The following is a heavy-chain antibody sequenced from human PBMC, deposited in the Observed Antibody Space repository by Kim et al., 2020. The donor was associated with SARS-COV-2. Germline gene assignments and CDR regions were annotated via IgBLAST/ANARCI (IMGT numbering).Heavy chain of an antibody. D-gene: IGHD3-22*01. J-gene: IGHJ3*02. CDR1: GYTFTGYY. CDR2: INPNSGGT. Sequence: ASVKVSCKASGYTFTGYYMHWVRQAPGQGLEWMGWINPNSGGTNYAQKFQGRVTMTRDTSISTAYMELSRLRSDDTAVYYCARDLFYDSSGYHFILQAAFDIWGQGTMVTVSS. CDR3: ARDLFYDSSGYHFILQAAFDI. V-gene: IGHV1-2*02.